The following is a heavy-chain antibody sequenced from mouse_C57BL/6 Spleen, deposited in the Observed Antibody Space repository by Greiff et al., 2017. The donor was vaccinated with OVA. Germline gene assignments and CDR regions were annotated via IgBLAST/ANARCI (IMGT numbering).Heavy chain of an antibody. CDR2: IYPSDSET. CDR3: ARVITTVVARNY. D-gene: IGHD1-1*01. J-gene: IGHJ2*01. Sequence: QVQLQQSGAELVRPGSSVKLSCKASGYTFTSYWMDWVKQRPGQGLEWIGNIYPSDSETHYNQKFKDKATLTVDKSSSTAYMQLSSLTSEDSAVYYCARVITTVVARNYWGQGTTLTVSS. V-gene: IGHV1-61*01. CDR1: GYTFTSYW.